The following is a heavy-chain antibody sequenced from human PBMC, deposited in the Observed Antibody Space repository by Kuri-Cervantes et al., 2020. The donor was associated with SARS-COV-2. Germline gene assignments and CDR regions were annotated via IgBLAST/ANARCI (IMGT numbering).Heavy chain of an antibody. V-gene: IGHV4-39*01. CDR2: IYYSGST. Sequence: SETLSLTCTVSGGSTSSSSYYWGWIRQPPGKGLEWIGSIYYSGSTCYNPSLKSRVTISVDTSKNQFSLKLSSVTAADTAVYYCASYLDYYDSSGYGDGAFDIWGQGTMVTVSS. J-gene: IGHJ3*02. D-gene: IGHD3-22*01. CDR3: ASYLDYYDSSGYGDGAFDI. CDR1: GGSTSSSSYY.